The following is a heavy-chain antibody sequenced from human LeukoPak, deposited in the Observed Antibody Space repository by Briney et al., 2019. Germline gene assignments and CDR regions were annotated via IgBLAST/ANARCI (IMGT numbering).Heavy chain of an antibody. CDR3: ARGGGYNPFDP. D-gene: IGHD5-24*01. V-gene: IGHV4-4*02. Sequence: GSLRLSCAASGFTFSSYAMSWVRQPPGKGLEWIGEIYHSGSTNYNPSLKSRVTISVDTSKNQFSLKLSSVTAADTAVYYCARGGGYNPFDPWGQGTLVIVSS. J-gene: IGHJ5*02. CDR2: IYHSGST. CDR1: GFTFSSYA.